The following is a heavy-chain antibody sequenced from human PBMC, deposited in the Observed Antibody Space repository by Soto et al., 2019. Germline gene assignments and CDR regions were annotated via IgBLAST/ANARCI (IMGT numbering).Heavy chain of an antibody. CDR1: GGTFSSYA. Sequence: SVKVSCKASGGTFSSYAISWLRQAPGQGLEWMGGIIPIFGTANYAQKFQGRVTITADESTSTAYMELSSLRSEDTAVYYCASHDTARTPFDYWGQGTLVTVSS. CDR2: IIPIFGTA. J-gene: IGHJ4*02. CDR3: ASHDTARTPFDY. V-gene: IGHV1-69*13. D-gene: IGHD5-18*01.